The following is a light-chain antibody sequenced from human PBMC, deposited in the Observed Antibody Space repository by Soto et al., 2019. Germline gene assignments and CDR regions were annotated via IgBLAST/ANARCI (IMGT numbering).Light chain of an antibody. Sequence: IVMTQSPATLSVSPGERATHSCRASQSISSKLAWYQQKPGQAPRLLIYGASTRATGIPVRFSGSGSGTEFTLTISSLEPEDFAVYYCQQRSSWPLTFGGGTKVDI. CDR1: QSISSK. CDR2: GAS. CDR3: QQRSSWPLT. V-gene: IGKV3-11*01. J-gene: IGKJ4*01.